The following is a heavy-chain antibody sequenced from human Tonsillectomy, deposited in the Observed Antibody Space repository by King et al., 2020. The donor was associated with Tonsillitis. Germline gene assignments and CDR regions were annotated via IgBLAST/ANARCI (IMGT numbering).Heavy chain of an antibody. CDR3: ARDRGLYCSSTSCPYYMDV. J-gene: IGHJ6*03. CDR2: IWYDGSNK. D-gene: IGHD2-2*01. Sequence: QLVQSGGGVVQPGRPLRLSCVASGFTFRSYGMHWVRQAPDKGLEWVAVIWYDGSNKYYADSVKGRFTIFRDNSKNTLYLQMDGLRAEDTAVYYCARDRGLYCSSTSCPYYMDVWGKGSTVTVSS. CDR1: GFTFRSYG. V-gene: IGHV3-33*08.